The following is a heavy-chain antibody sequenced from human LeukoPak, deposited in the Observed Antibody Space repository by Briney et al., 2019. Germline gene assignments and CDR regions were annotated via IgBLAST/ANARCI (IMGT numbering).Heavy chain of an antibody. D-gene: IGHD6-6*01. CDR1: GGSFSGYY. CDR3: ARGIIAARLSDDNYFDY. Sequence: SETLSLACAVYGGSFSGYYWSWIRQPPGKGLEWIGEINHSGSTNYNPSLKSRVTISVDTSKNQFSLKPSSVTAADTAVYYCARGIIAARLSDDNYFDYWGQGTLVTVSS. V-gene: IGHV4-34*01. J-gene: IGHJ4*02. CDR2: INHSGST.